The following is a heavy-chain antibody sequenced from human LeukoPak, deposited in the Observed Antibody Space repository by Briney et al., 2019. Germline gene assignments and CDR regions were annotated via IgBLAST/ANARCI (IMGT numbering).Heavy chain of an antibody. CDR1: GFTFSTYG. J-gene: IGHJ5*02. CDR3: ARYYYDSSGYANNWFDP. D-gene: IGHD3-22*01. Sequence: SGGSLRLSCAASGFTFSTYGMHCVREAPGKGLEWVAVIWYDGTDKYYSDSVKGRSTISRDNSKNTLYLQMNSLRAEDTAVYYCARYYYDSSGYANNWFDPWGQGTLVTVSS. V-gene: IGHV3-33*01. CDR2: IWYDGTDK.